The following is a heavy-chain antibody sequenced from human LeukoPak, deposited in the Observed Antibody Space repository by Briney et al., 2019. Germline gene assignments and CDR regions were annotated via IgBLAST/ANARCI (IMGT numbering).Heavy chain of an antibody. D-gene: IGHD3-22*01. Sequence: SETLSLTCTVSGVSISSVSYYWGWIRQPPGKRPEWIGNIYYSGSTYYNPSRKIRVTISVDTSKTQFSLKLTSVTAADPAVYYYARLSHYSDSSGYYLGSYYFDYWGQGTLVTVSS. CDR2: IYYSGST. CDR1: GVSISSVSYY. J-gene: IGHJ4*02. V-gene: IGHV4-39*01. CDR3: ARLSHYSDSSGYYLGSYYFDY.